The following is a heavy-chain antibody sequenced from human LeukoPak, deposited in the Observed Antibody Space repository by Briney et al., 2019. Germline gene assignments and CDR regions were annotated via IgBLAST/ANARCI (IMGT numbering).Heavy chain of an antibody. CDR1: GGSLSGFY. CDR2: VYYAGST. V-gene: IGHV4-59*01. Sequence: SETLSLTCNVSGGSLSGFYWSWIRQPPGKGLEWIGYVYYAGSTTYNPSLRSRVTISVDTSKNQFSLRLGSVTAADTAVYYRARDSTTMDARWFDPWGQGTLVTVSS. D-gene: IGHD1-1*01. CDR3: ARDSTTMDARWFDP. J-gene: IGHJ5*02.